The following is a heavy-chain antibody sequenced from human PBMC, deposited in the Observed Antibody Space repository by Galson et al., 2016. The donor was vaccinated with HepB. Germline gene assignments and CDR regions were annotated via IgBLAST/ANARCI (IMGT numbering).Heavy chain of an antibody. J-gene: IGHJ4*02. CDR3: ARRYCSGGTCYFFDY. CDR2: INNGSTYI. V-gene: IGHV3-21*01. D-gene: IGHD2-15*01. Sequence: SLRLSCAGSGFIFSSYSMSWVRQAPGKGLEWVSAINNGSTYIKYADSLQGRFTISRDNAKRLLYLEVNSLRAEDTAVYYCARRYCSGGTCYFFDYWGQGTLVTVSS. CDR1: GFIFSSYS.